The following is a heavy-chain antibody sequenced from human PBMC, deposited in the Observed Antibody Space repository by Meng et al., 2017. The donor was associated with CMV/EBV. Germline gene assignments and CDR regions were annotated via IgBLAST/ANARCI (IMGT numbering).Heavy chain of an antibody. J-gene: IGHJ5*02. CDR3: ARDLDDFWSVP. D-gene: IGHD3-3*01. CDR2: IIPILGIA. CDR1: GGTFSSYA. V-gene: IGHV1-69*10. Sequence: SVKVPCKTSGGTFSSYAISWVRQAPGQGLEWMGGIIPILGIANYAQKFQGRVTITADKSTSTAYMELSSLRSEDTAVYYCARDLDDFWSVPWGQGTLVTVSS.